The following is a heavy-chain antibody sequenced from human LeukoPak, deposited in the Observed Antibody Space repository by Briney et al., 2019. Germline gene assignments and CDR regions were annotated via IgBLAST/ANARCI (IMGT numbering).Heavy chain of an antibody. CDR3: AREHGYCSGGSCYSGYYFDY. CDR2: IIPIFGTA. J-gene: IGHJ4*02. D-gene: IGHD2-15*01. Sequence: SVKVSCKASGGTFSSYAISWVRQAPGQGLEWMGGIIPIFGTANYAQKFQGRVTITADESTSTAYMELSSLRSEDTAVYYCAREHGYCSGGSCYSGYYFDYWGQGTLVTVSS. V-gene: IGHV1-69*01. CDR1: GGTFSSYA.